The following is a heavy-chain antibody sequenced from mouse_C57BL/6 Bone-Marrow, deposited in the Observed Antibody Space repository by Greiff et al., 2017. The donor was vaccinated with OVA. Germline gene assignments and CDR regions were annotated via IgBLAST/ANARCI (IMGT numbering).Heavy chain of an antibody. J-gene: IGHJ4*01. Sequence: VKVVESGPGLVQPSQSLSITCTVSGFSLTSYGVHWVRQSPGKGLEWLGVIWSGGSTDYNAAFISRLSISKDSSKSQVSFKMNSLQADDTAIYYCARRGGLLYYYAMDYWGQGTSVTVSS. D-gene: IGHD3-3*01. CDR3: ARRGGLLYYYAMDY. CDR2: IWSGGST. V-gene: IGHV2-2*01. CDR1: GFSLTSYG.